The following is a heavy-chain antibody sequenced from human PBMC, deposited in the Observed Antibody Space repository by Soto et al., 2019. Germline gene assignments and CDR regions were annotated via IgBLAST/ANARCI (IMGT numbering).Heavy chain of an antibody. CDR2: IIPIFGTA. CDR1: GGTFSSYA. D-gene: IGHD6-6*01. J-gene: IGHJ4*02. CDR3: ASITAARPRSPYYFDY. Sequence: ASVKVSCKASGGTFSSYAISWVRQAPGQGLEWMGGIIPIFGTANYAQKFQGRVTITADESTSTAYMELGSLRSEDTAVYYCASITAARPRSPYYFDYWGQGTLVTVSS. V-gene: IGHV1-69*13.